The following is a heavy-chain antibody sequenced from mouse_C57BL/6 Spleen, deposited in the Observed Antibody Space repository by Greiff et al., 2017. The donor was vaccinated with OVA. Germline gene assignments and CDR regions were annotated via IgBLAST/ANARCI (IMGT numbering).Heavy chain of an antibody. V-gene: IGHV3-1*01. CDR3: ARRETGTDWYFDV. D-gene: IGHD4-1*01. Sequence: EVQLVESGPGMVKPSQSLSLTCTVTGYSITSGYDWHWIRHFPGNKLEWMGYISYSGSTNYNPSLKSRISITHDTSKNHFFLKLNSVTTEDTATYYCARRETGTDWYFDVWGTGTTVTVSS. J-gene: IGHJ1*03. CDR2: ISYSGST. CDR1: GYSITSGYD.